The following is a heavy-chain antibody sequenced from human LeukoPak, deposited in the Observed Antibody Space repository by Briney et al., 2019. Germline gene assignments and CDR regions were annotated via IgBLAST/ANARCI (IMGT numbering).Heavy chain of an antibody. D-gene: IGHD4-17*01. CDR3: ARGNVYGAYVDY. Sequence: GGSLRLSCAASGFTFSSYSMNWVRQAPGKGLEWVSYISSRSSDRYYADSVKGGFTISRNNANNSLYLQVNSLRAEDTAVYYCARGNVYGAYVDYWGQGTLVTVSS. CDR2: ISSRSSDR. J-gene: IGHJ4*02. V-gene: IGHV3-21*05. CDR1: GFTFSSYS.